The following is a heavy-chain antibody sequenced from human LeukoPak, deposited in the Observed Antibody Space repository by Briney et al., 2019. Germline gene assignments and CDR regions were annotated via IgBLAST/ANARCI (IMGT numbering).Heavy chain of an antibody. CDR2: IYYSGST. CDR3: ARHYKGGATLNWFDP. J-gene: IGHJ5*02. V-gene: IGHV4-39*01. D-gene: IGHD1-26*01. CDR1: GGSISSSSYY. Sequence: PSETLSLTCTVSGGSISSSSYYWGWIRQPPGKGLEWIGSIYYSGSTYYNPSLKSRVTISVDTSKNQFSLKLSSVTAADTAVYYRARHYKGGATLNWFDPWGQGTLVTVSS.